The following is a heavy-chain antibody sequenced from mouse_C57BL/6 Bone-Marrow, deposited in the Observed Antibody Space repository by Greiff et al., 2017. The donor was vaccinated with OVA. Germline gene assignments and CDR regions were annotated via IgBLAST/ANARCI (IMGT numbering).Heavy chain of an antibody. CDR2: ISSGGSYT. Sequence: EVQVVESGGDLVKPGGSLKLSCAASGFTFSSYGMSWVRQTPDKRLEWVATISSGGSYTYYPDSVKGRFTISRDNAKNTLYLQMSSLKSGDTAMYYCARRPVVALDYWGQGTTLTVSS. CDR3: ARRPVVALDY. D-gene: IGHD1-1*01. V-gene: IGHV5-6*01. J-gene: IGHJ2*01. CDR1: GFTFSSYG.